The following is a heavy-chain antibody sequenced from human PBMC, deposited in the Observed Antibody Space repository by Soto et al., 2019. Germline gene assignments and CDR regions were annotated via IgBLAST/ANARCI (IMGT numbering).Heavy chain of an antibody. CDR1: GFTFSSYG. J-gene: IGHJ6*03. Sequence: GGSLRLSCAASGFTFSSYGMHWVRQAPGKGLEWVAVIWYDGSNKYYADSVKGRFTISRDNSKNTLYLQMNSLRAEDTAVYYCARFGAAGNNRYYYYYMDVWGKGTTVTVSS. CDR2: IWYDGSNK. V-gene: IGHV3-33*01. D-gene: IGHD6-13*01. CDR3: ARFGAAGNNRYYYYYMDV.